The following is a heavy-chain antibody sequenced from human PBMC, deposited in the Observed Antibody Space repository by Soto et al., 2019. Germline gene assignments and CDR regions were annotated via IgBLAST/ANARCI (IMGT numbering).Heavy chain of an antibody. CDR2: ISAYNGNK. Sequence: QVQLVQSGAEVKKPGASVKVSCKASSYTFASYGISWVRQAPGQGLGGMGWISAYNGNKNYAQKLQGRVTMTTDTSTSTAYMELRSLRADDTAVYYCARVIAAAGDFDYWGQGTLVTVSS. J-gene: IGHJ4*02. CDR3: ARVIAAAGDFDY. V-gene: IGHV1-18*01. CDR1: SYTFASYG. D-gene: IGHD6-13*01.